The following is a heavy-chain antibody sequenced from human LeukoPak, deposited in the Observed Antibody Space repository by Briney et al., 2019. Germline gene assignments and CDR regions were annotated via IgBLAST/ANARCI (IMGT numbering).Heavy chain of an antibody. CDR1: GGSISTYY. CDR2: IYYSGST. D-gene: IGHD3-16*01. J-gene: IGHJ4*02. Sequence: SETLSLTCTVSGGSISTYYWSWIRQPPGKGLEWIGYIYYSGSTNYNPSLKSRVTISVDTSKNQFSLKLSSVTAADTAVYYCARDAGVVNAQLDYWGQGSLVTVSS. V-gene: IGHV4-59*01. CDR3: ARDAGVVNAQLDY.